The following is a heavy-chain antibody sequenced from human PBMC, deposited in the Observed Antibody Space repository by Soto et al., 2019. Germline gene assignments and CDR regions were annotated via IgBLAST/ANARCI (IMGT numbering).Heavy chain of an antibody. V-gene: IGHV3-74*01. CDR3: ARGGSLNWYFDL. CDR1: GFTFSRYW. Sequence: EVQLVESGGGLVQPGGSLRLSCAASGFTFSRYWMHWVRQAPGKGLVWVSRINSDGSSTSYANSVKGRFTISRDNAKNTLDLQMNSLRAEDTAVYYCARGGSLNWYFDLWGRGTLVTVSS. D-gene: IGHD1-26*01. CDR2: INSDGSST. J-gene: IGHJ2*01.